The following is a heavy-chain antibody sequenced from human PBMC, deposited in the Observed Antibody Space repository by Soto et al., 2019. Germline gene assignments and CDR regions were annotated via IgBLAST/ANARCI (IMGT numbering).Heavy chain of an antibody. CDR1: GYTFTSYD. CDR2: MNPNSGNT. V-gene: IGHV1-8*01. CDR3: ARGSTGSGSYYWRYYYYMDV. D-gene: IGHD3-10*01. J-gene: IGHJ6*03. Sequence: ASVKVSCKASGYTFTSYDINWVRQATGQGLEWMGWMNPNSGNTGYAQKFQGRVTMTRNTSISTAYMELSSLRSEDTAVYYCARGSTGSGSYYWRYYYYMDVWGKGTTVTVSS.